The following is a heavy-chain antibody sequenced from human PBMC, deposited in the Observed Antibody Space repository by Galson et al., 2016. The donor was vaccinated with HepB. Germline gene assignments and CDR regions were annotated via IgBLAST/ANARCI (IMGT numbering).Heavy chain of an antibody. CDR3: ARAAGPGYSGSGSRLDL. J-gene: IGHJ5*02. CDR2: INPSSRYI. V-gene: IGHV3-21*01. CDR1: GFTFSGYS. D-gene: IGHD3-10*01. Sequence: SLRLSCAASGFTFSGYSGNWVRQAPGKGLEWISYINPSSRYIYYTASVKGRFTISRDNAKNSLYLQMNSLRGEDTAIYYCARAAGPGYSGSGSRLDLWGLGTLVTVSS.